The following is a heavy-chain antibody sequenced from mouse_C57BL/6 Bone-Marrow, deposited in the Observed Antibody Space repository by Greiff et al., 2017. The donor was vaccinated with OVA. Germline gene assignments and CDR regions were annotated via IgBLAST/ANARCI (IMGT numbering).Heavy chain of an antibody. CDR1: GGKRKKKE. J-gene: IGHJ2*01. D-gene: IGHD1-1*01. Sequence: EVQLQEAVAERGRKGGGGKGAGRAEGGKRKKKEMQGGKKKHEQSLEWIGRIDPANGNTKYAPKFQGKATITADTSSNTAYLQLSSLTSEDTAIYYCARVFITTVLDYWGQGTTLTVSS. V-gene: IGHV14-3*01. CDR3: ARVFITTVLDY. CDR2: IDPANGNT.